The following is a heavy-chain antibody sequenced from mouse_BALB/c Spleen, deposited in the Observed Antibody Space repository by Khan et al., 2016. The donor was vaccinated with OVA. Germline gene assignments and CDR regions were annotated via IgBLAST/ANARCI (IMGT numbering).Heavy chain of an antibody. CDR2: INTYTREP. J-gene: IGHJ1*01. V-gene: IGHV9-3-1*01. Sequence: LVESGPELKKPGETVKISCKASGYTFTNYGMNWVKQAPGKGLKWMGWINTYTREPTYADDFKGRFAFSLETSASTASLQINNLKSEDTATYFCARMKPYWYFDVWGAGTTVTVSS. CDR1: GYTFTNYG. CDR3: ARMKPYWYFDV.